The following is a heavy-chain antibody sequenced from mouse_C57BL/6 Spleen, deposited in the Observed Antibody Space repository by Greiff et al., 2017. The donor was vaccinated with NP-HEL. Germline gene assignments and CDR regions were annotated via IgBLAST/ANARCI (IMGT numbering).Heavy chain of an antibody. Sequence: VQLQQPGAELVMPGASVKLSCKASGYTFTSYWMHWVKQRPGQGLEWIGEIDPSDSYTNYNQKFKGKSTLTVDKSSSTAYMQLSSLTSEDSAVYYCARSGHGSSYSYWGQGTTLTVSS. J-gene: IGHJ2*01. D-gene: IGHD1-1*01. CDR1: GYTFTSYW. CDR2: IDPSDSYT. V-gene: IGHV1-69*01. CDR3: ARSGHGSSYSY.